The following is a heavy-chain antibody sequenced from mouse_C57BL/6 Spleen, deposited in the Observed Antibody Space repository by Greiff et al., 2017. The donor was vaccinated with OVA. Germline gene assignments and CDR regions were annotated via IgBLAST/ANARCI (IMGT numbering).Heavy chain of an antibody. CDR2: INPSSGYT. J-gene: IGHJ3*01. Sequence: VQLVESGAELAKPGASVKLSCKASGYTFTSYWMHWVKQRPGQGLEWIGYINPSSGYTKYNQKFKDKATLTADKSSSTAYMQLSSLTHEDSAVYYCARDYDGAWFAYWGQGTLVTVSA. V-gene: IGHV1-7*01. CDR3: ARDYDGAWFAY. CDR1: GYTFTSYW. D-gene: IGHD2-4*01.